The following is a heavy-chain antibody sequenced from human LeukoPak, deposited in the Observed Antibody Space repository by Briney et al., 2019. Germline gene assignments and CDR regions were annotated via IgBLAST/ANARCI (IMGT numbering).Heavy chain of an antibody. CDR1: GFTFSSYA. CDR2: ISGSGGST. Sequence: PGGSLRLSCAASGFTFSSYAMSWVRQAPGKGLEWVSAISGSGGSTYYADSVKGRFSISRDNSKNTLYLQMNSLRAEDTAVYYCAKGAKKVGATTPYYFDYWGQGTLVTVSS. D-gene: IGHD1-26*01. CDR3: AKGAKKVGATTPYYFDY. V-gene: IGHV3-23*01. J-gene: IGHJ4*02.